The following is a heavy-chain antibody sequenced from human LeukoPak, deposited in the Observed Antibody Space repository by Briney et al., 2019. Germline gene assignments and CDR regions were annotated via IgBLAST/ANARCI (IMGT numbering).Heavy chain of an antibody. CDR1: GGSISSSSYY. V-gene: IGHV4-39*07. CDR3: ARDGLSAAGTPGAFDI. CDR2: IYYSGST. J-gene: IGHJ3*02. D-gene: IGHD6-13*01. Sequence: PSETLSLTCTVSGGSISSSSYYWGWIRQPPGKGLEWIGSIYYSGSTYYNPSLKSRVTISVDTSKNQFSLKLSSVTAADTAVYYCARDGLSAAGTPGAFDIWGQGTMVTVSS.